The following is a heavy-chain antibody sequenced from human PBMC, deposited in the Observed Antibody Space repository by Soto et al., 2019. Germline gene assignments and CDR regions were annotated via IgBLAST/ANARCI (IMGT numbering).Heavy chain of an antibody. CDR2: IDPSDSYT. Sequence: GESLTISCTGSGDSFTGYWISWVRQMPGKGLEWMGRIDPSDSYTNYSPSFQGHVTISADKSISTAYLQWSSLKASDTAMYYCARLSIHSSGWYLFDYWGQGTLVTVSS. V-gene: IGHV5-10-1*01. CDR3: ARLSIHSSGWYLFDY. CDR1: GDSFTGYW. D-gene: IGHD6-19*01. J-gene: IGHJ4*02.